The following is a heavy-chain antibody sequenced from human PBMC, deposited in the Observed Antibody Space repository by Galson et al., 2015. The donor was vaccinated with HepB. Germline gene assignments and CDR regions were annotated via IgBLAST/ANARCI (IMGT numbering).Heavy chain of an antibody. CDR3: NTDREGSSGWYSVY. CDR2: IQSKIDGGTT. CDR1: GFAFSNAW. V-gene: IGHV3-15*01. J-gene: IGHJ4*02. D-gene: IGHD6-19*01. Sequence: SLRLSCAASGFAFSNAWMNWVRQAPGKGLQWVGRIQSKIDGGTTAYVAPVKGRFTISRDDSRNTLYLQMDSLKSEDTAVYYCNTDREGSSGWYSVYWGQGTLVTVSS.